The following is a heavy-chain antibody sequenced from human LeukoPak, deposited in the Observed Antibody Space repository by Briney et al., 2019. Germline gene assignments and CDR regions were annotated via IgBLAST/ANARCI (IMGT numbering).Heavy chain of an antibody. J-gene: IGHJ4*02. D-gene: IGHD1-1*01. CDR3: ARSMTYRSTWNIDN. V-gene: IGHV4-59*08. Sequence: PLETLSLTCTVSGGSISSYYWSWIRQPPGKGLEWIGYISYSGATNYNPSLKSRVTISLDTSRNQFSLKLSSVNAADTALYYCARSMTYRSTWNIDNWGQGTLVTVSS. CDR2: ISYSGAT. CDR1: GGSISSYY.